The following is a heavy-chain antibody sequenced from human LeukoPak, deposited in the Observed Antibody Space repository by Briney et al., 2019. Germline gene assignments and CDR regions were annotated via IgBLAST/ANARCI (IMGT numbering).Heavy chain of an antibody. CDR2: ISSSSSYI. J-gene: IGHJ4*02. Sequence: GGSLRLSCAASGFTFSTYSINWVRQAPRKGLEWVSSISSSSSYISYADSLKGRFTISRDNAKNSLYLQMNSLRAEDTAVYYCVRDPGVAAALYYFDYWGQGTLVTVSS. V-gene: IGHV3-21*01. CDR1: GFTFSTYS. CDR3: VRDPGVAAALYYFDY. D-gene: IGHD6-13*01.